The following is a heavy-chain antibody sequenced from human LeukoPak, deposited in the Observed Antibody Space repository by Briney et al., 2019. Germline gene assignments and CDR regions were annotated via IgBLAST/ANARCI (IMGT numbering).Heavy chain of an antibody. CDR2: ISSSAYSI. D-gene: IGHD1-1*01. Sequence: GGSLRLSCAASGFTFSQNYMSWVRQAPGKGLEWVSYISSSAYSIYYAASVKGRFTISRDNAKNSLYLQMDSLRAEDTAIYYCARGKRTFDYWGQGTLVTVSS. CDR3: ARGKRTFDY. CDR1: GFTFSQNY. V-gene: IGHV3-11*01. J-gene: IGHJ4*02.